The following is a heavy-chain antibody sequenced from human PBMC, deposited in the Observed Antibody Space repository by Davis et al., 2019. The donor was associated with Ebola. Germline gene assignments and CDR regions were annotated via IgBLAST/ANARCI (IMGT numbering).Heavy chain of an antibody. CDR3: ARAQFPTTSDH. D-gene: IGHD1-1*01. Sequence: SETLSLTCTVSGGSISFYYWSWIRQPPGKGLEWIGYIYSSGSTIYNPSLKSRVTISIDTSKNQFSLRLTSVTAADTAVYYCARAQFPTTSDHWGQGTLVTVSS. CDR1: GGSISFYY. J-gene: IGHJ4*02. V-gene: IGHV4-59*01. CDR2: IYSSGST.